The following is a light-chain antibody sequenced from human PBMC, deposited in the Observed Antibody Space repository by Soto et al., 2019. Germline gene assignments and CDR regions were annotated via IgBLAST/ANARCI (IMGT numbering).Light chain of an antibody. CDR2: DVS. CDR3: TSYRRSSTPVYV. Sequence: QSALTQPASVSGSPGQSIAISCTGTSSDVGGYNYVSWYQQHPGKAPKLMIYDVSNRPSGVSNRFSGSKSGNTASLTISGLQAEDEADYYCTSYRRSSTPVYVFGTGTKLTVL. J-gene: IGLJ1*01. V-gene: IGLV2-14*01. CDR1: SSDVGGYNY.